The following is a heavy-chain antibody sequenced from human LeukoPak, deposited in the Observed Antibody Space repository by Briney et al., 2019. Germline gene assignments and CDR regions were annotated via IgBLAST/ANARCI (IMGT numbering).Heavy chain of an antibody. CDR3: ARLPGIVATIERYFDY. CDR1: GYSFTSYW. D-gene: IGHD5-12*01. Sequence: GESLKISCKGSGYSFTSYWIGWVRQMPGKGLEWMGIIYPGDSDTRYSPSSQGQVTISADKSISTAYLQWSSLKASDTAMYYCARLPGIVATIERYFDYWGQGTLVTVSS. V-gene: IGHV5-51*01. J-gene: IGHJ4*02. CDR2: IYPGDSDT.